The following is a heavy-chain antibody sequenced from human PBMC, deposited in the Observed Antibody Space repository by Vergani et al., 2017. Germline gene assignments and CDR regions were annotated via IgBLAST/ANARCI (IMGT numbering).Heavy chain of an antibody. J-gene: IGHJ4*02. CDR3: ARPDSYGDYVPFDW. V-gene: IGHV4-59*01. D-gene: IGHD4-17*01. CDR1: GGSISSYY. CDR2: IYYSGST. Sequence: QVQLQESGPGLVKPSETLSLTCTVSGGSISSYYWSWIRQPPGKGLEWIGYIYYSGSTNYNPSLKIRVTISVDTSKNQFSLKLSSVTAADTAVYYCARPDSYGDYVPFDWWGQGTLVTVSS.